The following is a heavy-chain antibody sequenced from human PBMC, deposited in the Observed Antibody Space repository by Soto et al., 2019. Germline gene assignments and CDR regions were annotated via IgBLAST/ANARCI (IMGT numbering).Heavy chain of an antibody. Sequence: QITLKESGPTLVKPTQTLTLTCSFSGFSLSTTGVGVGWIRQPPGKALEWLALTYWDDDKRYNPSLNSRLTITKDTSKNQVVLAMTNMDPVDTATYYCVQSRCGGDCLQSYSSHSYYGLDVWGQGTTVTVSS. CDR2: TYWDDDK. J-gene: IGHJ6*02. CDR3: VQSRCGGDCLQSYSSHSYYGLDV. V-gene: IGHV2-5*02. D-gene: IGHD2-21*02. CDR1: GFSLSTTGVG.